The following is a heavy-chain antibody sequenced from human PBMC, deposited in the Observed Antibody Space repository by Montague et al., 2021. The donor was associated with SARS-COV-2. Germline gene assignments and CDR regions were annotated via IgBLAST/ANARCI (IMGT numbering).Heavy chain of an antibody. J-gene: IGHJ6*02. Sequence: SLRLSCAASGFTFSSYGMHWVRQAPGKGLEWVAVIRYDGSNKYYADSVKGRFTISRDNSKNTLYLQMNSLRAEDTAVYYCAKDLDGDYDKDYYYYGMDDWGQGTTVTVSS. CDR3: AKDLDGDYDKDYYYYGMDD. CDR2: IRYDGSNK. CDR1: GFTFSSYG. D-gene: IGHD4-17*01. V-gene: IGHV3-33*06.